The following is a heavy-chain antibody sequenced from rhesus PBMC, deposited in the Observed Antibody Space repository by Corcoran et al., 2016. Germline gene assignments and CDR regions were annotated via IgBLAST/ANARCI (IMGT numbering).Heavy chain of an antibody. Sequence: QLQLQESGPGLVKPSETLSLTCAISGGSISSHYWRWIRQPPGKGLEWIGRIFGSGGTIDYNPSLKSRVTLSTDTSKNQFSLKLNSVTAADTAVYYCARGCGGIGCPLVNIDYWGQGGLVTVSS. CDR2: IFGSGGTI. J-gene: IGHJ4*01. D-gene: IGHD2-21*01. V-gene: IGHV4-173*01. CDR3: ARGCGGIGCPLVNIDY. CDR1: GGSISSHY.